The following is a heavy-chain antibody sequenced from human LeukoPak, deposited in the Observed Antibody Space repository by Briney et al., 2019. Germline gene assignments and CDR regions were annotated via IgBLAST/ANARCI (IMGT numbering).Heavy chain of an antibody. CDR3: ARSEAYFVFWSGCYPAFDY. J-gene: IGHJ4*02. Sequence: ASVKVSCKASGYTFTRYYMPWVRQAPGHEREWMGWINPNSGGPNYAQKIQGRVTMISDTTLRAAYTELSRLRYDGTAVYYCARSEAYFVFWSGCYPAFDYWGQGTLVTVSS. V-gene: IGHV1-2*02. CDR2: INPNSGGP. CDR1: GYTFTRYY. D-gene: IGHD3-3*01.